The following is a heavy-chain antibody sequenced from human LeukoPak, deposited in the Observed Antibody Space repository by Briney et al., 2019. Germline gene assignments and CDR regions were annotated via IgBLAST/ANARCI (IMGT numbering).Heavy chain of an antibody. J-gene: IGHJ4*02. Sequence: GRSLRLSCAASGFTFSSYAMHWVRQAPGKGLEWVAVISYDGSNKYYADSVKGRFTISRDNSKNTLYLQMNSLRAEDTAVYYCARVKQPETDYWGQGTLVTVSS. D-gene: IGHD6-13*01. CDR1: GFTFSSYA. CDR2: ISYDGSNK. CDR3: ARVKQPETDY. V-gene: IGHV3-30-3*01.